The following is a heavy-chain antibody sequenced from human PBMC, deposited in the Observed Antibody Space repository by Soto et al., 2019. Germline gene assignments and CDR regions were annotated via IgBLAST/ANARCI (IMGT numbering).Heavy chain of an antibody. V-gene: IGHV3-23*01. Sequence: GGSLTLSCAASGFTFSSYAMNWLSQEAGKGLEWVSTISGSGGSTYYADCVKGRFTISRDNSKNTLYLQMNSLRAEDTAVYYCTEDSKDYGGNPRYLDYWGQG. D-gene: IGHD4-17*01. CDR2: ISGSGGST. J-gene: IGHJ4*02. CDR1: GFTFSSYA. CDR3: TEDSKDYGGNPRYLDY.